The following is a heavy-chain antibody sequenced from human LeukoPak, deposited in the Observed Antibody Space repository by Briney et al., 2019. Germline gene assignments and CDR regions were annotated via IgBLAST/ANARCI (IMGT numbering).Heavy chain of an antibody. J-gene: IGHJ4*02. CDR1: EDTFTYYH. CDR3: ATEAPRSYYFDY. CDR2: VYATGGTT. Sequence: ASVKVSCKASEDTFTYYHIHWVRQAPGQGDEWMGAVYATGGTTINTQNFQGRVTMTRDTSTGTVYMELSSLRFEDTAMYYCATEAPRSYYFDYWGQGILVTVSS. V-gene: IGHV1-46*01.